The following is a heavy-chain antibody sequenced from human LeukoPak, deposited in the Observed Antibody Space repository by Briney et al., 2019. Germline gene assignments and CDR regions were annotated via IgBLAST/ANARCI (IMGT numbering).Heavy chain of an antibody. Sequence: PGRSLRLSCAASGFTFSNYGMHWVRQAPGKGLEWVAVIWYDGSNKYYADSVKGRFTISRDNSKNTLYLQMNSLRAEDTAVYYCARDLGRWLVLDYWGQGTLVTVSS. D-gene: IGHD6-19*01. CDR2: IWYDGSNK. CDR3: ARDLGRWLVLDY. J-gene: IGHJ4*02. CDR1: GFTFSNYG. V-gene: IGHV3-33*08.